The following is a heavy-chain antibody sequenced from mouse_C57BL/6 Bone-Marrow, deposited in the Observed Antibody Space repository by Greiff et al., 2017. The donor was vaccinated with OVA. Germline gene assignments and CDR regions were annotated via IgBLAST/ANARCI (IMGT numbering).Heavy chain of an antibody. Sequence: EVHLVESGGGLVKPGGSLKLSCAASGFTFSDYGMHWVRQAPEKGLEWVAYISSGSSTIYYADTVKGRFTISRDNAKNTLFLQMTSLRSEDTAMYYCARPNDYLLFAYWGQGTLVTVSA. V-gene: IGHV5-17*01. D-gene: IGHD2-4*01. J-gene: IGHJ3*01. CDR2: ISSGSSTI. CDR3: ARPNDYLLFAY. CDR1: GFTFSDYG.